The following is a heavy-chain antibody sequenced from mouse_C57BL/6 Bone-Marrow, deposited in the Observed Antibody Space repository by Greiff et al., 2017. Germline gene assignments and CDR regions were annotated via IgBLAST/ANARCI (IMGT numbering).Heavy chain of an antibody. CDR3: AGSFAY. J-gene: IGHJ3*01. Sequence: EVKLVESGGGLVQPGGSLKLSCAASGFTFSDYYMYWVRQTPEKRLEWVAYISNGGGSTYYPDTVKGRFTISRDHAKNTLYLQMSRLKSEDTAMYYCAGSFAYWGQGTLVTVSA. V-gene: IGHV5-12*01. CDR1: GFTFSDYY. CDR2: ISNGGGST.